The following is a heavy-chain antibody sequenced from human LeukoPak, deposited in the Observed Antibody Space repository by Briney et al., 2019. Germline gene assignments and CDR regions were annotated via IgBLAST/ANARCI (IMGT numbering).Heavy chain of an antibody. J-gene: IGHJ4*02. CDR1: GFTFSDYY. CDR3: ARDCSSTSCYRTLDY. CDR2: ISSSGSTI. D-gene: IGHD2-2*01. V-gene: IGHV3-11*04. Sequence: GGSLRLSCAASGFTFSDYYMSWIRQAPGKGLEWVSYISSSGSTIYYADSVKGRFTISRDNAKNSLYLQMNSLRAEDTAMYYCARDCSSTSCYRTLDYWGQGTLVTVSS.